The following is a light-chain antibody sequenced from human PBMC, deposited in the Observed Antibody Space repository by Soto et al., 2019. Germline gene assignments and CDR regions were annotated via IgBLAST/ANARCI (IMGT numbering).Light chain of an antibody. J-gene: IGKJ3*01. CDR1: QSVSSSY. CDR3: HHYGSSLFT. CDR2: APS. Sequence: EIVLTQSPGTLSLSPGERATLSCRASQSVSSSYLAWYQQKPGQASRLRIYAPSSMPTAIPDRFNASGSTTDFTLTITRLDPEYFAVYYFHHYGSSLFTFTPGTKLNIK. V-gene: IGKV3-20*01.